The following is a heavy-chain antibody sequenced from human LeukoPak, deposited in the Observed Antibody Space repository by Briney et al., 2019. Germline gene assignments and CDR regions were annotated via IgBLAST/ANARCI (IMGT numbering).Heavy chain of an antibody. CDR3: TRDITLTRGGRSDY. CDR2: INSDGSST. J-gene: IGHJ4*02. D-gene: IGHD3-10*01. CDR1: GFTFSNFW. Sequence: PGGSLRLSCAASGFTFSNFWMYWVRQPPGKGLVWVSRINSDGSSTTYADSVKGRFTISRDNAKNTLYLQMNSLRAEDTAVYYCTRDITLTRGGRSDYWGQGTLVTVSA. V-gene: IGHV3-74*01.